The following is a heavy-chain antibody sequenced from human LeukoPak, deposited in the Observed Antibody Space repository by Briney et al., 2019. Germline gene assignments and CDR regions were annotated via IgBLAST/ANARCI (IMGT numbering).Heavy chain of an antibody. D-gene: IGHD3-22*01. V-gene: IGHV3-53*01. CDR3: AKSKEYYDSSGYSFDY. CDR1: GFTVSSNY. CDR2: IYSGGST. Sequence: PGGSLRLSCAASGFTVSSNYMSWVRQAPGKGLEWVSVIYSGGSTYYADSVKGRFTISRDNSKNTLYLQMNSLRAEDTAVYYCAKSKEYYDSSGYSFDYWGQGTLVTVSS. J-gene: IGHJ4*02.